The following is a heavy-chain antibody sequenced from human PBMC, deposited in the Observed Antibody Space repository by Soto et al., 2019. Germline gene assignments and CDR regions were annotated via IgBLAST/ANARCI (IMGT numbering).Heavy chain of an antibody. CDR2: ISYSGNT. CDR1: GGSVSSANFY. V-gene: IGHV4-61*01. CDR3: ARGRETGSKNNWFDP. J-gene: IGHJ5*02. D-gene: IGHD1-1*01. Sequence: PETLSLTCAVSGGSVSSANFYWSWIRQPPGKGLEWIGSISYSGNTNYNPSLKSRVTMSLATSKNQFSLSLRSVTAADTAVYYCARGRETGSKNNWFDPWGQGTLVTVSS.